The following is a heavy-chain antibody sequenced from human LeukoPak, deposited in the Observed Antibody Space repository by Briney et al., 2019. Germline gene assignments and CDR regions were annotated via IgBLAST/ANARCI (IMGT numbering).Heavy chain of an antibody. CDR2: IYSGGST. V-gene: IGHV3-53*01. CDR3: ARIGYGSRDQMDV. CDR1: GFTVSSNY. Sequence: TGGSLRLSCAASGFTVSSNYMSWVRQAPGKGLEWVSVIYSGGSTYYADSVKGRFTISRDNSKNTLYLQMNSLRAEDTAVYYCARIGYGSRDQMDVWGQGTTVTVSS. J-gene: IGHJ6*02. D-gene: IGHD3-10*01.